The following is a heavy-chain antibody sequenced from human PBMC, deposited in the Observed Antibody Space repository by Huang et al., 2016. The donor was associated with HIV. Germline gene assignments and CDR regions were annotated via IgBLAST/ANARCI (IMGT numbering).Heavy chain of an antibody. Sequence: QLQLQESGPGLVKPSETLSLTCTVSGASISSSTYYWGWIRQPPGTGLEWIGSIYYSGNTYYTPSLKSRVTMSADTSKNQFSLRLTSVTAADTAVYYCARLLVYSINWFDPWGQGTLVTVSS. V-gene: IGHV4-39*01. CDR1: GASISSSTYY. D-gene: IGHD4-4*01. J-gene: IGHJ5*02. CDR3: ARLLVYSINWFDP. CDR2: IYYSGNT.